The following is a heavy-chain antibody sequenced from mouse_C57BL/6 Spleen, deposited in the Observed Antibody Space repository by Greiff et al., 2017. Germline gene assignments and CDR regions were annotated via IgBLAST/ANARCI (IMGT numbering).Heavy chain of an antibody. J-gene: IGHJ4*01. CDR2: IDPSDSYT. CDR3: APSGAMDY. D-gene: IGHD3-1*01. V-gene: IGHV1-50*01. Sequence: VQLQQPGAELVKPGASVKLSCKASGYTFTSYWMQWVKQRPGQGLEWIGEIDPSDSYTNYNQKFKGKATLTVDTSSSTAYMQLSSLTSEDSAVYYCAPSGAMDYWGQGTSVTVSS. CDR1: GYTFTSYW.